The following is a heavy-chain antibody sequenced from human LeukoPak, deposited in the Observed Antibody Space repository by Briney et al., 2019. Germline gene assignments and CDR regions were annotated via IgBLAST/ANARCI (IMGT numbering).Heavy chain of an antibody. Sequence: PSETLSLTCTVSGGSVSSGSYYWSWIRQPPGKGLEWIGYIYYSGSTNYNPSLKSRVTISVDTSRNQFSLKLSSVTAADTAVYYCARDRYRPYYYDSSGYGFDIWGQGTMVTVSS. CDR3: ARDRYRPYYYDSSGYGFDI. CDR2: IYYSGST. V-gene: IGHV4-61*01. D-gene: IGHD3-22*01. CDR1: GGSVSSGSYY. J-gene: IGHJ3*02.